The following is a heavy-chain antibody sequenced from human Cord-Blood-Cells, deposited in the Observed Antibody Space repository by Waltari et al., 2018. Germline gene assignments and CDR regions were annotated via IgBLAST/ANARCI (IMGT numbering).Heavy chain of an antibody. CDR2: IIPILGIA. CDR3: ASARDCSSTSCYKDWFDP. D-gene: IGHD2-2*02. V-gene: IGHV1-69*09. J-gene: IGHJ5*02. Sequence: QVQLVQSGAEVKKPGSSVKVSCKASGGTFSSYAISWVRQAPGQGLEWMGSIIPILGIANYAQKFQGRVTITADKSTSTAYMELSSLRSEDTAVYYCASARDCSSTSCYKDWFDPWGQGTLVTVSS. CDR1: GGTFSSYA.